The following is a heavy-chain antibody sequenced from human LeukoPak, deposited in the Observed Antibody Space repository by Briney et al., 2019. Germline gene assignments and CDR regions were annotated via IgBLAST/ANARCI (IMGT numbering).Heavy chain of an antibody. D-gene: IGHD3-22*01. V-gene: IGHV4-4*07. CDR1: GASISSYY. CDR3: ARDGDSRD. CDR2: IYTTGST. Sequence: PSETLSLTCTVSGASISSYYWSWIRQPAGRGLEWIGRIYTTGSTNYNPSLKSRVTMLVDTSKNQFSLKLTSVTAADTAVYYCARDGDSRDWGQGTLVTVSS. J-gene: IGHJ4*02.